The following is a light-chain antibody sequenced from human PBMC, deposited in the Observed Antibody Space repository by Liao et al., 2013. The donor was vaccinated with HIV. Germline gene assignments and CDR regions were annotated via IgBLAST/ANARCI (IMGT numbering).Light chain of an antibody. CDR3: QAWDSTLYV. CDR2: YGS. V-gene: IGLV3-21*01. Sequence: SYVLTQPPSVSVAPGKTARITCGGNNIGSKNVHWYQQKPGQAPVLVMYYGSDRPSGIPERFSGSNSENPATLTISWVEAGDEADYYCQAWDSTLYVFGSGTRVTVL. CDR1: NIGSKN. J-gene: IGLJ1*01.